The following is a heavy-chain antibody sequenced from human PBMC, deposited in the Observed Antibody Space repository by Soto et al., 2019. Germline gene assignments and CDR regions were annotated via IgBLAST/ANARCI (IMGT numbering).Heavy chain of an antibody. CDR1: GGSISSSSYY. CDR3: ARHLREAAYFDY. CDR2: IYYSGST. D-gene: IGHD2-15*01. Sequence: QLQLQESGPGLVKPSETLSLTCTVSGGSISSSSYYWGWIRQPPGKGLEWIGSIYYSGSTYYNPSLKSRVTISVDTSKNQFSLKLSSVTAADMAVYYCARHLREAAYFDYWGQGTLVTVSS. J-gene: IGHJ4*02. V-gene: IGHV4-39*01.